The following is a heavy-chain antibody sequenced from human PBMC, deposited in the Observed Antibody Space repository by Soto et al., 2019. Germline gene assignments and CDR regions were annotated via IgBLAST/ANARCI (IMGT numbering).Heavy chain of an antibody. V-gene: IGHV1-18*01. CDR3: XXXXXXXXXXXXXXXXXXWFDP. Sequence: QVQLVQSGAEVKKPGASVKVSCKASGYTFTSYGISWVRQAPGQGLEWXXXXSAYNSNTNYAQKLQGRVTMTTDTXXXXXXXXXXXXXXXXXXXXXXXXXXXXXXXXXXXXXXXXWFDPWGQGTLVTVSS. CDR2: XSAYNSNT. J-gene: IGHJ5*02. CDR1: GYTFTSYG.